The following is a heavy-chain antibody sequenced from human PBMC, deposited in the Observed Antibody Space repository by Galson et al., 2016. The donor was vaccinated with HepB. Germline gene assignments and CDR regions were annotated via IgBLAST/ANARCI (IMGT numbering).Heavy chain of an antibody. CDR2: IYYLGST. CDR3: ARETGTGPFSPGFSSNWFDP. D-gene: IGHD1-7*01. CDR1: PDSISGANYY. Sequence: TLSLTCTVSPDSISGANYYWTWIRQRPGKGLEWVGHIYYLGSTYYNPSLQSRISMSLDTSKNQFSLNLTSVTAADTAVYYCARETGTGPFSPGFSSNWFDPWGQGTLVTVSS. V-gene: IGHV4-31*03. J-gene: IGHJ5*02.